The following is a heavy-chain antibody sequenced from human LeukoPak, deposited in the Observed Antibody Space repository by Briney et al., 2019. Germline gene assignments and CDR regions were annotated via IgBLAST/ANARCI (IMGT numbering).Heavy chain of an antibody. J-gene: IGHJ4*02. D-gene: IGHD2-15*01. Sequence: GGSLRLSCAASGFTFSSYSMNWVRQAPGKGLEWVSSISSSSSYIYYADSVKGRFTTSRDNAKNSLYLQMNSLRAEDTAVYYCARDCSGGSCYFKYWGQGTLVTVSS. CDR2: ISSSSSYI. CDR3: ARDCSGGSCYFKY. CDR1: GFTFSSYS. V-gene: IGHV3-21*01.